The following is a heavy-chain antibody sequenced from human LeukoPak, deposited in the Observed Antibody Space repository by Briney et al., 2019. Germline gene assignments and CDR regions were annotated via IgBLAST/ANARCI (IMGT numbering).Heavy chain of an antibody. CDR1: GFTFSSYA. CDR2: ISYDGSNK. CDR3: ASQRALGADFDY. D-gene: IGHD1-26*01. Sequence: SGRSLRLSCAASGFTFSSYAMHWVRQAPGKGLEWVAVISYDGSNKYYADSVKGRFTISRDNSKNTLYLQMNSLRAEDTAVYYCASQRALGADFDYWGQGTLVTVSS. J-gene: IGHJ4*02. V-gene: IGHV3-30-3*01.